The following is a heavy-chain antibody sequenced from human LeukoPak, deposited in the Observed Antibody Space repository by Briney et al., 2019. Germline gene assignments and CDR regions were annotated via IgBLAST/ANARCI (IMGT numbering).Heavy chain of an antibody. CDR2: FSNSGET. D-gene: IGHD4-23*01. V-gene: IGHV3-23*01. J-gene: IGHJ4*02. CDR3: AKDLWLSVGTSPFDY. Sequence: PGGSLRLSCAASGFTFSTYAMAWVRQAPGKGLEWVSAFSNSGETHYADSVKGRFTISRDNSKNTLYLQMNSLRADDTALYYCAKDLWLSVGTSPFDYWGQGTLVTVSS. CDR1: GFTFSTYA.